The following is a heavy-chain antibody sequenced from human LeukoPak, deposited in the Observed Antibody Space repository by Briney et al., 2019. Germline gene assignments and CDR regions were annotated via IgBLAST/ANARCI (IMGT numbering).Heavy chain of an antibody. V-gene: IGHV3-7*01. J-gene: IGHJ6*02. CDR1: GFSFGSYW. CDR3: ARAGRTHFYSGMDV. Sequence: PGGSLRLSCAASGFSFGSYWMGWVRQAPGKGLEWVANIKQDGSEKYYVDSVKGRFTISRDNAKNSLYLQMNSLRAEDTAVYYCARAGRTHFYSGMDVWGQGTTVTVSS. CDR2: IKQDGSEK.